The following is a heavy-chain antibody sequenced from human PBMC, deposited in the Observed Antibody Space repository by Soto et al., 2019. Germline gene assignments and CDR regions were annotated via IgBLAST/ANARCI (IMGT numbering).Heavy chain of an antibody. V-gene: IGHV4-31*03. CDR1: GVSISSGGYY. Sequence: SETLSLTCTVSGVSISSGGYYWSWIRQHPGKGLEWIGYIYYSGSTYYNPSLKSRVTISVDTSKNQFSLKLSSVTAADTAVYYCARGGFWRGMDVWGQGTTVTVSS. CDR2: IYYSGST. J-gene: IGHJ6*02. D-gene: IGHD3-3*01. CDR3: ARGGFWRGMDV.